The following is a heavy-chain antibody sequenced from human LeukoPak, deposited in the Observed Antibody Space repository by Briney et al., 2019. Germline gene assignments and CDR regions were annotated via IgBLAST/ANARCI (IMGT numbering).Heavy chain of an antibody. Sequence: GGSLRLSCAASGFTFSDYGMHWVRQAPGKGLEWVAFISYAGSNEHYADSVKGRFTISRDNPKNTLYLQMNSLRGEDTAVYFCARDFSGAIDYWGQGTQVTVSS. V-gene: IGHV3-30*03. CDR1: GFTFSDYG. D-gene: IGHD3-10*01. CDR3: ARDFSGAIDY. CDR2: ISYAGSNE. J-gene: IGHJ4*02.